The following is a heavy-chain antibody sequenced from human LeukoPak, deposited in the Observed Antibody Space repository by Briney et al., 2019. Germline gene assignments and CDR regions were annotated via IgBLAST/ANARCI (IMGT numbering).Heavy chain of an antibody. Sequence: PGGSLRLSCAGSGFTFSDAWMSWVRQAPGKGLEWVANIKQDGSEKYYVDSVKGRFTISRDNAKNSLYLQMNSLRAEDTAVYYCARDRGSYSDYWGQGTLVTVSS. CDR2: IKQDGSEK. CDR3: ARDRGSYSDY. V-gene: IGHV3-7*01. J-gene: IGHJ4*02. D-gene: IGHD1-26*01. CDR1: GFTFSDAW.